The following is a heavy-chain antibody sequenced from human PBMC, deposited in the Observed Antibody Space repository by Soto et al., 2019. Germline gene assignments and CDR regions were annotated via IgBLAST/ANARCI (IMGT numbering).Heavy chain of an antibody. J-gene: IGHJ4*02. D-gene: IGHD3-10*01. CDR1: GYTFTSYG. CDR3: ARDHLGNHRGVFDY. V-gene: IGHV1-18*01. Sequence: ASVKVSCKASGYTFTSYGISWVRQAPGQGLEWMGWISAYNGNTDYAQKLQGRVTMTTDTSTSTAYMELRSLRSDDTAVYYCARDHLGNHRGVFDYWGQGTLVTVPS. CDR2: ISAYNGNT.